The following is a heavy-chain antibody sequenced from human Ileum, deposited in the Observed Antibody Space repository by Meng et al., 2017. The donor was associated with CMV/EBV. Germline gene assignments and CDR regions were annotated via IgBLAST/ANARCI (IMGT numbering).Heavy chain of an antibody. CDR3: ARNVGFYSSQIAY. CDR1: CGSTTSSTYY. CDR2: VYYSGTT. V-gene: IGHV4-39*07. J-gene: IGHJ4*02. D-gene: IGHD3-3*01. Sequence: LQLQESGPGLVKPSETPALTCTASCGSTTSSTYYWGWIRQPPGKGLEWIGSVYYSGTTYYNPSLKSRVNMSIDTSKNRFSLKLSSATAADTAVYYCARNVGFYSSQIAYWGQGALVTVSS.